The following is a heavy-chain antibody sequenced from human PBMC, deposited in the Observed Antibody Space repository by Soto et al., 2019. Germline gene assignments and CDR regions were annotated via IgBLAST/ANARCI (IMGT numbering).Heavy chain of an antibody. CDR3: AKAASTFGGNSGGRSDS. CDR2: VVYNGGTT. Sequence: EVQLLESGGNLVQPGGSLRLSCAASGFSFSDYAMSWVRQASGKGLEWVSVVVYNGGTTYYAGSVKARVTISRDTSNNTLYLEIISLRVEETAVYYCAKAASTFGGNSGGRSDSWGQGGLVTVSS. J-gene: IGHJ5*01. D-gene: IGHD2-21*01. CDR1: GFSFSDYA. V-gene: IGHV3-23*01.